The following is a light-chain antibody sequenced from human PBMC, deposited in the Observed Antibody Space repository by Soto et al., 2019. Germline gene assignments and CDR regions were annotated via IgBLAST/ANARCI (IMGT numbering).Light chain of an antibody. Sequence: QAVVTQPASVSGSPGQSITISCTGTSSDVGGYNYVSWYQQHPGKAPKLMIYDVSNRPSGVSNRFSGSKSGNTASLTISGLQAEDEADYYCSSYTSSSLCVFGTGTQLTVL. CDR1: SSDVGGYNY. CDR3: SSYTSSSLCV. V-gene: IGLV2-14*01. J-gene: IGLJ1*01. CDR2: DVS.